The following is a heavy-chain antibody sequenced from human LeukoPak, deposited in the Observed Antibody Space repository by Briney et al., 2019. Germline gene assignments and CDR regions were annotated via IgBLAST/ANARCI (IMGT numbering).Heavy chain of an antibody. CDR3: AREGISGTHLNWFDP. CDR1: GGTFSSYA. J-gene: IGHJ5*02. Sequence: SVKVSCKASGGTFSSYAISWVRQAPGQGLEWMGGIIPIFGTANYAQKFQGRVTITADESTSTAYMELNSLRSEDTAVYYCAREGISGTHLNWFDPWGQGTLVTVSS. CDR2: IIPIFGTA. D-gene: IGHD1-20*01. V-gene: IGHV1-69*13.